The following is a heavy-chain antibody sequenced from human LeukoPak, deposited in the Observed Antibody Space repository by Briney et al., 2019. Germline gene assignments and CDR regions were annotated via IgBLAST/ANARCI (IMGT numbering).Heavy chain of an antibody. CDR1: GGSISSYY. CDR2: IYYSGST. Sequence: PSETLSLTCTVSGGSISSYYWSWIRQPPGKGLEWIGYIYYSGSTNYNPSLKSRVTISVDTSKNQFSLKLGSVTAADTAVYYCARTDHLDWFDPWGQGTLVTVSS. V-gene: IGHV4-59*01. D-gene: IGHD3-16*01. CDR3: ARTDHLDWFDP. J-gene: IGHJ5*02.